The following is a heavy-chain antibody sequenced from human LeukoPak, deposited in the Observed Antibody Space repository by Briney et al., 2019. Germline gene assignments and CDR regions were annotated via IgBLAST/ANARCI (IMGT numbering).Heavy chain of an antibody. J-gene: IGHJ4*02. CDR2: ISSSSSHI. Sequence: PGGSLRLSCAASGFTFSSYWMHWVRQAPGKGLEWVSSISSSSSHIYYTDSVKGRFTISRDNAKNSLYLQMNTLRADDTAVYFCARDISGYDGYWGQGTLVTVSS. CDR1: GFTFSSYW. CDR3: ARDISGYDGY. V-gene: IGHV3-21*01. D-gene: IGHD5-12*01.